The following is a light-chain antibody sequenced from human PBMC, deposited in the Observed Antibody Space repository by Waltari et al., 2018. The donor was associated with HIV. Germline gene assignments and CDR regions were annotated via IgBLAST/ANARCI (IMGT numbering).Light chain of an antibody. CDR2: WAS. V-gene: IGKV4-1*01. J-gene: IGKJ1*01. CDR1: QSVLYSSKNKNY. CDR3: QQYYSSPPT. Sequence: DIVMTQSPDSLAVSLGERATIPCQSSQSVLYSSKNKNYLAWYQQKSGQSPSLLIYWASSRESGVPDRFSGSGSGTDFTLTISRLQAEDVAVYYCQQYYSSPPTFGQGTKV.